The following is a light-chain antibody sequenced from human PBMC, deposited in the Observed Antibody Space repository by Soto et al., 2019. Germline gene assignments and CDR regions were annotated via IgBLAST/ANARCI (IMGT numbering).Light chain of an antibody. Sequence: IQMTQSPSTLSGSGGDIVTIXXRASQTISSCLAWYQQKPGKAPKXLIYKASTLKSGVPSRFSGSGSGTEFTLTISSLQPDDFATYYCQHYNSYSEAFGQGTKVDI. V-gene: IGKV1-5*03. J-gene: IGKJ1*01. CDR2: KAS. CDR1: QTISSC. CDR3: QHYNSYSEA.